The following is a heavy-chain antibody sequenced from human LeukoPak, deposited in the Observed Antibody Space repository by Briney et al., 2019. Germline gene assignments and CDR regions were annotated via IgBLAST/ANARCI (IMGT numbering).Heavy chain of an antibody. CDR2: INPDGRTT. J-gene: IGHJ4*02. D-gene: IGHD3-10*01. CDR3: ARVLGD. V-gene: IGHV3-74*01. Sequence: GGSLRLSCSASGFTFSNYWIHWVRQAPGKGLVWVSNINPDGRTTNYADSVKGRFTISRDNAKNTLYLQINSLRAEDTAVYYCARVLGDWGQGTLVTVSS. CDR1: GFTFSNYW.